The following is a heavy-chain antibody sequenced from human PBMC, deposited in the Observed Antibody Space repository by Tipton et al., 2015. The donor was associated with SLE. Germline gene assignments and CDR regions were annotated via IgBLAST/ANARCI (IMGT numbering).Heavy chain of an antibody. CDR2: MYHTGNS. CDR1: GYSITSAYY. CDR3: ALGGSSIDY. D-gene: IGHD6-6*01. Sequence: TLSLTCTVSGYSITSAYYWGWIRQPPGKGLEWVASMYHTGNSYYKPSLRSRLTISMDTSKNEFYLKLSSVTAADTAVYYCALGGSSIDYWGQGTLVTVSS. V-gene: IGHV4-38-2*02. J-gene: IGHJ4*02.